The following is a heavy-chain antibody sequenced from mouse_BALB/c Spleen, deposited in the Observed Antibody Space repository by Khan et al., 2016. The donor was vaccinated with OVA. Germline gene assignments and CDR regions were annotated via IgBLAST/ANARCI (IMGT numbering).Heavy chain of an antibody. Sequence: QVQLQQSGAELAKPGASVKMSCKASGYTFTSYWMHWIKQRPGQGLEWIGYINPTTGYTEYNQKFKDKATLTADKSSSTAYMQLSSLTSEYSAVYYCARRTYYGYDFDYWGQGTTLTVSS. J-gene: IGHJ2*01. CDR3: ARRTYYGYDFDY. V-gene: IGHV1-7*01. D-gene: IGHD2-9*01. CDR1: GYTFTSYW. CDR2: INPTTGYT.